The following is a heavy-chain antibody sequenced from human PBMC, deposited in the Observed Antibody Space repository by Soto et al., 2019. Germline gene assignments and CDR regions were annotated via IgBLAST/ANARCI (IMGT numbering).Heavy chain of an antibody. V-gene: IGHV3-23*01. Sequence: GGSPRLSCTISGDTVSNYAMNWVRQAPGKGLEWVSSLSGSGGTTYYADSVKGRFIISRDNSKNTLYLLMNSLRAEDTALYYCAKQRADYGSGADTFYFDSWGQGALVTVSS. D-gene: IGHD3-10*01. CDR3: AKQRADYGSGADTFYFDS. CDR1: GDTVSNYA. J-gene: IGHJ4*02. CDR2: LSGSGGTT.